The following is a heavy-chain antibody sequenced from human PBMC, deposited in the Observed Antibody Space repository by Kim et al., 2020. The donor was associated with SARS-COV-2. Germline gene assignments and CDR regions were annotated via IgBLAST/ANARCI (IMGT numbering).Heavy chain of an antibody. CDR2: ISSTSSYI. J-gene: IGHJ5*02. V-gene: IGHV3-21*01. CDR3: ARDLMYNDFWSGGGGNWSDP. Sequence: GGSLRLSCAASGFTFSSYSMNWVRQAPGKGLEWVSSISSTSSYIYYADSVKGRFTISRDNAKNSLYLQMNSLRVEDTAVYYCARDLMYNDFWSGGGGNWSDPWGQGTLVTVSS. CDR1: GFTFSSYS. D-gene: IGHD3-3*01.